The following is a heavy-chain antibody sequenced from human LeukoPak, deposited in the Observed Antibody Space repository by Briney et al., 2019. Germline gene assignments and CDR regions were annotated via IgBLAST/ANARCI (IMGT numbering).Heavy chain of an antibody. CDR3: ARSLPATRSWYFDF. CDR1: GYTFSTYA. CDR2: INAGNGNT. D-gene: IGHD6-13*01. Sequence: ASVKVSCKASGYTFSTYALHWVRQAPGQNLEWIGWINAGNGNTKYSPKFQDRVTMTSDTSATTVYMQLSRLTSEDTALYYCARSLPATRSWYFDFWGQGTLVTVSS. J-gene: IGHJ4*02. V-gene: IGHV1-3*01.